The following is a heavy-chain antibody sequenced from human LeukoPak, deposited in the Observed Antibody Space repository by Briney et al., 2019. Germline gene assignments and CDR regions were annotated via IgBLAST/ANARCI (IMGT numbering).Heavy chain of an antibody. Sequence: SETLSLTCAVYGGSFSGYYWSWIRQPPGKGLEWIGEINHSGGTNYNPSLKSRVTISVDTSKNQFSLKLSSVTAADTAVYYCARGWDGGLLGYWGQGTLVTVSP. CDR2: INHSGGT. CDR1: GGSFSGYY. J-gene: IGHJ4*02. D-gene: IGHD2-15*01. V-gene: IGHV4-34*01. CDR3: ARGWDGGLLGY.